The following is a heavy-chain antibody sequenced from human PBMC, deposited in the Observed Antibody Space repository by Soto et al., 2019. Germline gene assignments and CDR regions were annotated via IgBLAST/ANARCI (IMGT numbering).Heavy chain of an antibody. Sequence: EVQLVESGGGLVQPGRSLRLSCVASGFPFQHYAMHWVRRSPGKGLEWVSGIRWNGDDMGYADSVRGRFTISRDNAKNSLYLQMSSLRAEDTAFYYCAQDGGYCSGGKCYFDSWGQGTLVTVSS. D-gene: IGHD2-15*01. J-gene: IGHJ4*02. CDR2: IRWNGDDM. CDR3: AQDGGYCSGGKCYFDS. CDR1: GFPFQHYA. V-gene: IGHV3-9*01.